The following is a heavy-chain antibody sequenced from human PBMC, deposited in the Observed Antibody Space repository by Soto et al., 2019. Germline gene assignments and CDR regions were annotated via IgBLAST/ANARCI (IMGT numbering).Heavy chain of an antibody. D-gene: IGHD6-13*01. CDR2: ISYDGSNK. Sequence: QVQLVESGGGVVQPGRSLRLSCAASGFTFSSYAMHWVRQAPGKGLEWVAVISYDGSNKYYADSVKGRFTISRDNSKNTLYLQVNSLRAEDTAVYYCARDQRTLGYSSPDYWGQGTLVTVSS. CDR1: GFTFSSYA. CDR3: ARDQRTLGYSSPDY. J-gene: IGHJ4*02. V-gene: IGHV3-30-3*01.